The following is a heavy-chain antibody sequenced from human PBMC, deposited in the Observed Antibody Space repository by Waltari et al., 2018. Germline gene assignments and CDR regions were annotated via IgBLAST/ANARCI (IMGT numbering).Heavy chain of an antibody. CDR2: IRSKANSYAT. D-gene: IGHD1-1*01. CDR3: TLNPRDVRNEFDY. J-gene: IGHJ4*02. V-gene: IGHV3-73*01. CDR1: GFTFSGSA. Sequence: EVQLVESGGGFVQPGGSLKLSCAASGFTFSGSAMHWVRQASGKGLEWVGRIRSKANSYATAYAASVKGRFTISRDDSKNTAYLQMNSLKTEDTAVYYCTLNPRDVRNEFDYWGQGTLVTVSS.